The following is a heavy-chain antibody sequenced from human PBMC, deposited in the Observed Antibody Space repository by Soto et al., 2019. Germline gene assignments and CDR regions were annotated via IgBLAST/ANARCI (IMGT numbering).Heavy chain of an antibody. D-gene: IGHD3-22*01. J-gene: IGHJ4*02. CDR1: GGSISSYY. V-gene: IGHV4-59*01. Sequence: SETLSLTCTVSGGSISSYYWSWIRQPPGKGLEWIGYIYYSGSTNYNPSLKSRVTISVDTSKNQFSLKLSSVTAADTAVYYCARGGYYYDSSGYRFDYWGQGTLVTVSS. CDR2: IYYSGST. CDR3: ARGGYYYDSSGYRFDY.